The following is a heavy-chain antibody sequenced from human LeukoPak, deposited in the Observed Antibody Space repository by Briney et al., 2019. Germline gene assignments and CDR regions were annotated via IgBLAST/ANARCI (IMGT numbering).Heavy chain of an antibody. Sequence: SETLSLTCTVSGGSISSSSYYWGWIRQPPGKGLEWIGSIYYSGSTYYNPSLKSRVTISVDTSKNQFSLKLSSVTAADTAVYYCARGLRFGELFDFDYWGQGTLVTVSS. J-gene: IGHJ4*02. V-gene: IGHV4-39*07. D-gene: IGHD3-10*01. CDR3: ARGLRFGELFDFDY. CDR2: IYYSGST. CDR1: GGSISSSSYY.